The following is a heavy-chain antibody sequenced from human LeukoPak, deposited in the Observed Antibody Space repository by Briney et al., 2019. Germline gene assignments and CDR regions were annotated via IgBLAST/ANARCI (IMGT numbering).Heavy chain of an antibody. CDR2: IYSSGST. D-gene: IGHD3-22*01. CDR3: ARHWGSSGYADY. V-gene: IGHV4-39*01. Sequence: SETLSLTCTVSGGSISSSTYYWGSIRQPAGKGLEWIGSIYSSGSTYYNPSFKSRVTISVDTSRSQFSLKLSSVTAADTAVYYCARHWGSSGYADYWGQGTLVTVSS. J-gene: IGHJ4*02. CDR1: GGSISSSTYY.